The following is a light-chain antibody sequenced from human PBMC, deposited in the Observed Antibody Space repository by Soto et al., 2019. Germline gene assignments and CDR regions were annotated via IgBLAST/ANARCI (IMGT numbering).Light chain of an antibody. CDR3: LQDYNYPRT. CDR1: QDIRTE. J-gene: IGKJ1*01. Sequence: ALQMTQSPSSLSASVGDRVTITCRAIQDIRTELGWYQQKPGKAPKLLIYGATTLQSGVPSMFSGSCSGTDFTLTISGLQPEDFATYYCLQDYNYPRTFGQGTQVEVK. V-gene: IGKV1-6*01. CDR2: GAT.